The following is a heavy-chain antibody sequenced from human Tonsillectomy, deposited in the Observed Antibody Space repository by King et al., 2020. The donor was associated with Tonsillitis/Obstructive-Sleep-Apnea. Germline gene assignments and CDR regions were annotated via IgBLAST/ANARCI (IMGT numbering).Heavy chain of an antibody. V-gene: IGHV3-30*18. CDR3: AKDDLQYCSSTSCYLADF. CDR1: GSTFSGHG. Sequence: VQLVESGGGVVQPGRSLRLSCAASGSTFSGHGFHWVRQAPGKGLEWMAVISYDGSHKLYADSVKGRFTVSRDNSKNTVYLQINSLRVEDTAVYYCAKDDLQYCSSTSCYLADFWGQGTLVTVSS. J-gene: IGHJ4*02. D-gene: IGHD2-2*01. CDR2: ISYDGSHK.